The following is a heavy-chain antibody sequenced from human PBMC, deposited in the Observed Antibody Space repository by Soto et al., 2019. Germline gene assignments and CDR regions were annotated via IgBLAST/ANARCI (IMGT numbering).Heavy chain of an antibody. J-gene: IGHJ4*02. D-gene: IGHD2-2*03. CDR1: GGSISSGGYY. Sequence: TSETLSLTCTVSGGSISSGGYYWSWIRQHPGKGLEWIGYIYYSGSTYYNPSLKSRVTISVDTSKNQFSLKLNSVTAADTAVYYCARSISKGIPGYAQDYWSQGALVTVSS. CDR3: ARSISKGIPGYAQDY. V-gene: IGHV4-31*03. CDR2: IYYSGST.